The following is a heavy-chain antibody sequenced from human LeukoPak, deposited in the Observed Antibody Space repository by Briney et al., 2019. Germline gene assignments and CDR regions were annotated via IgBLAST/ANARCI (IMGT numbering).Heavy chain of an antibody. J-gene: IGHJ4*02. D-gene: IGHD3-3*01. CDR1: GGAITTGVYF. CDR2: IYQSGIT. V-gene: IGHV4-30-2*01. CDR3: ARVLGLPITIFGVVPYYFDY. Sequence: KPSQTLSLTCSVSGGAITTGVYFWSWVRQPPGKGLEWIGYIYQSGITHYNPSLKSRVTISVDRSKNQFSLKLSSVTAADTAVYYCARVLGLPITIFGVVPYYFDYWGQGTLVTVSS.